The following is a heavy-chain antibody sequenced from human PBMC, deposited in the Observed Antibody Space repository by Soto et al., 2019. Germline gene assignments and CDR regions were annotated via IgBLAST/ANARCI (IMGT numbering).Heavy chain of an antibody. CDR3: AFCPRAAIVNNWFDP. J-gene: IGHJ5*02. CDR2: ISGSGGST. D-gene: IGHD2-2*01. CDR1: GFTFSSYA. Sequence: HPGGSLRLSCAASGFTFSSYAMSWVRQAPGKGLEWVSAISGSGGSTYYADSVKGRFTISRDNSKNTLYLQMNSLRAEDTAVYYCAFCPRAAIVNNWFDPWGQGTLVTVSS. V-gene: IGHV3-23*01.